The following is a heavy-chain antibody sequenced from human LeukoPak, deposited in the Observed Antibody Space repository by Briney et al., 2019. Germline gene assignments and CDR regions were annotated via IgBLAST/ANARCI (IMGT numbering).Heavy chain of an antibody. J-gene: IGHJ4*02. D-gene: IGHD3-16*01. CDR2: IKTDGRTT. Sequence: GGSLRLSCAASGMTFSNHWMHWVSQAPGKGLVWVSLIKTDGRTTIYTDSVKGRFTISRDNGKSILYLQMNSLRAEDTGIYYCTTGPSYGYEWWGQGTVVTVSS. CDR1: GMTFSNHW. V-gene: IGHV3-74*01. CDR3: TTGPSYGYEW.